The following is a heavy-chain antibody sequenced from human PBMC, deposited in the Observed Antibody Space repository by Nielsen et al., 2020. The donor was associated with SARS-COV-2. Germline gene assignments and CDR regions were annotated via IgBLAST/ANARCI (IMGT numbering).Heavy chain of an antibody. Sequence: WVRQAPGQGLEWMGWMNPNSGNTGYAQKFQGRVTMTRDTSTSTVYMELSSLRSEDTAVYYCARVVVVVAATNYYYGMDVWGQGTTVTVSS. J-gene: IGHJ6*02. CDR2: MNPNSGNT. V-gene: IGHV1-8*01. D-gene: IGHD2-15*01. CDR3: ARVVVVVAATNYYYGMDV.